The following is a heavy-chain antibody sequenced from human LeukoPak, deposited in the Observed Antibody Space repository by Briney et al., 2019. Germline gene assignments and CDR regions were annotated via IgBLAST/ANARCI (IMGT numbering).Heavy chain of an antibody. CDR1: GFTFSSYG. J-gene: IGHJ6*02. D-gene: IGHD2-15*01. Sequence: GGSLRLSCAASGFTFSSYGMHRVRQAPGKGLEWVAVISYDGSNKYYADSVKGRFTISRDNSKNTLYLQMNSLRAEDTAVYYCAKDQVVVAATRYYYYGMDVWGQGTTVTVSS. CDR2: ISYDGSNK. CDR3: AKDQVVVAATRYYYYGMDV. V-gene: IGHV3-30*18.